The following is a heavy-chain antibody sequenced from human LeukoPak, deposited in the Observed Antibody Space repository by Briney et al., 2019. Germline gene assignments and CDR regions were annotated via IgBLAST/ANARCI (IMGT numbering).Heavy chain of an antibody. Sequence: SETLSLTCAVYGGSFSGYYWSWIRQPPGKGLEWIGEINHSGSTNYNPSLKSRVTISVDTSKNQFSLKLSSVTAADTAVYYCARPDILTGYYRYWGQGTLVTVSS. CDR2: INHSGST. CDR3: ARPDILTGYYRY. CDR1: GGSFSGYY. V-gene: IGHV4-34*01. J-gene: IGHJ4*02. D-gene: IGHD3-9*01.